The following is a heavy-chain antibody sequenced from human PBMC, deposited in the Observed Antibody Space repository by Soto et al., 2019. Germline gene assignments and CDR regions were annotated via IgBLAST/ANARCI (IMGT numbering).Heavy chain of an antibody. CDR2: IWYDGSNK. D-gene: IGHD5-18*01. CDR1: GFTFSSYG. V-gene: IGHV3-33*06. J-gene: IGHJ5*02. CDR3: AKPRIHSRGENWFDP. Sequence: GGSLRLSCAASGFTFSSYGMHWVRQAPGKGLEWVAVIWYDGSNKYYADSVKGRFTISRDNSKNTLYLQMNSLRAEDTAVYYCAKPRIHSRGENWFDPWGQGTLVTVSS.